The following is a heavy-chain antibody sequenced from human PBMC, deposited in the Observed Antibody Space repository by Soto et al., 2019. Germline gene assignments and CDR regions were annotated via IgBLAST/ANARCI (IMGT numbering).Heavy chain of an antibody. D-gene: IGHD2-2*01. Sequence: GGSLRLSCSASGFTFSSYAMHWVRQAPGKGLEYVSAISSNGGSTYYADSVKGRFTISRDNSKNTLYLQMSSLRAEDTAVYYCVKETQDIVVVPAAMRSGFDPWGQGTLVTVSS. J-gene: IGHJ5*02. CDR3: VKETQDIVVVPAAMRSGFDP. CDR2: ISSNGGST. CDR1: GFTFSSYA. V-gene: IGHV3-64D*08.